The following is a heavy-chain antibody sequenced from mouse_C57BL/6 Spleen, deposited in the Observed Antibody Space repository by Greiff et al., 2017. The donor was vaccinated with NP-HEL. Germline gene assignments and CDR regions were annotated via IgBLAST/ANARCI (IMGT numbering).Heavy chain of an antibody. D-gene: IGHD1-1*01. V-gene: IGHV1-82*01. J-gene: IGHJ1*03. Sequence: QVQLQQSGPELVKPGASVKISCKASGYAFSSSWMNWVKQRPGKGLEWIGRIYPGDGDTNYTGKFKGKATLTADKSSSTAYMQLSSLTSEDSAVYFCARSRYDGSSSDWYFDVWGTGTTVTVSS. CDR1: GYAFSSSW. CDR3: ARSRYDGSSSDWYFDV. CDR2: IYPGDGDT.